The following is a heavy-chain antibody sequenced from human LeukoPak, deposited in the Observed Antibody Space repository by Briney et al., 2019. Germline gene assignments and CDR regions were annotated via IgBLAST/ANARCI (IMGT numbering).Heavy chain of an antibody. D-gene: IGHD1-1*01. Sequence: PGGSLRLSCAASGFTFSSYAMNCVRQAPGKGLEWVSAISGSGGYTYYADSVKGRFTISRDNSKNTLFLQMNSLRAEDTAVYYCAKGARATTLDTFGIWGQGKMVTVSS. CDR3: AKGARATTLDTFGI. CDR1: GFTFSSYA. V-gene: IGHV3-23*01. J-gene: IGHJ3*02. CDR2: ISGSGGYT.